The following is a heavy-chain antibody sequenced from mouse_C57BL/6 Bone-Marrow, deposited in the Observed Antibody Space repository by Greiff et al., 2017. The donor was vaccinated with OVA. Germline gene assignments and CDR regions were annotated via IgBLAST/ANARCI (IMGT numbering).Heavy chain of an antibody. Sequence: VQVVESGAELARPGASVKLSCKASGYTFTSYGISWVKQRTGQGLEWIGEIYPRSGNTYYNEKFKGKATLTADKSSSTAYMELRSLTSEDSAVYFCARGWLLRYFDVWGTGTTVTVSS. D-gene: IGHD2-3*01. V-gene: IGHV1-81*01. CDR3: ARGWLLRYFDV. CDR2: IYPRSGNT. J-gene: IGHJ1*03. CDR1: GYTFTSYG.